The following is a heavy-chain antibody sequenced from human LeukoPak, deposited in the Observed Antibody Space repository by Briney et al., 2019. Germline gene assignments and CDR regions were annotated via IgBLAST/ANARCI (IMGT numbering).Heavy chain of an antibody. V-gene: IGHV3-7*05. CDR2: IKQDGSEQ. J-gene: IGHJ4*02. CDR3: ARESAGGPDY. Sequence: SGGPLRLSCVASGFTLSSHWMSWVRQAPGKGLEWVANIKQDGSEQYYVDSVRGRFTISGDNAKNSVYLQMKSLTAEDTAIYYCARESAGGPDYWGQGTLVTVSS. D-gene: IGHD6-19*01. CDR1: GFTLSSHW.